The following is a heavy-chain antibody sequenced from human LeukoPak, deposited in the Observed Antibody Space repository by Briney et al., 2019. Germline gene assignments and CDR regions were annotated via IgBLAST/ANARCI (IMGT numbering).Heavy chain of an antibody. CDR1: GFTFSTYA. J-gene: IGHJ4*02. V-gene: IGHV3-23*01. CDR3: AKDQDCSNGICYTGFDY. D-gene: IGHD2-8*01. CDR2: ISGSGSST. Sequence: SGGSLRLSCAASGFTFSTYAVHWVRQAPGRGLEWVSGISGSGSSTYFADSVKGRFTISRDNSKNTLYLQMKSLRAEDTAVYYCAKDQDCSNGICYTGFDYWGQGTLVTVSS.